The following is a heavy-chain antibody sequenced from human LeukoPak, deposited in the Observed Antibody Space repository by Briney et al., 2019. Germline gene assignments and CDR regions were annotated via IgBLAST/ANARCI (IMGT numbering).Heavy chain of an antibody. CDR1: GFTFSSYW. V-gene: IGHV3-74*01. Sequence: GGSLRLSCAASGFTFSSYWMHWVRQAPGKGLVWVSRINGDGSRTSYADSVKGRFTISRDNAKNTLYLQMNSLRAEDTALYYCAKDIGLLYAGFDYWGQGTLVTVSS. D-gene: IGHD2-2*02. CDR2: INGDGSRT. J-gene: IGHJ4*02. CDR3: AKDIGLLYAGFDY.